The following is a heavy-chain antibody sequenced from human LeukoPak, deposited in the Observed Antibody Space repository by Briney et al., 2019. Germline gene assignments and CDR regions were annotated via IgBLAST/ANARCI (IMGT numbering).Heavy chain of an antibody. V-gene: IGHV1-2*02. CDR1: GYTFTGYY. J-gene: IGHJ3*02. CDR2: INPNSGGT. Sequence: APVKVSCKASGYTFTGYYMHWVRQAPGQGLEWMGWINPNSGGTNYAQKFQGRVTMTRDTSISTAYMELSRLRSDDTAVYYCARDRGGGSYLGAFDIWGQGTMVTVSS. CDR3: ARDRGGGSYLGAFDI. D-gene: IGHD1-26*01.